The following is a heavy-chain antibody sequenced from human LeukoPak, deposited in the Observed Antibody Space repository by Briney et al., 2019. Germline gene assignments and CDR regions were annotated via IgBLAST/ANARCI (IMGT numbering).Heavy chain of an antibody. CDR2: IRNDGSII. Sequence: GGSLRLSCAASGFTFSSYGMHWIRQAPGKGLEWVAFIRNDGSIIYNADSVKGRFTISRDNSKNTLYLQMDSLRADDTAVYYCARVGIAARRGWFDPWGQGTLVTVSS. V-gene: IGHV3-30*02. D-gene: IGHD6-6*01. J-gene: IGHJ5*02. CDR1: GFTFSSYG. CDR3: ARVGIAARRGWFDP.